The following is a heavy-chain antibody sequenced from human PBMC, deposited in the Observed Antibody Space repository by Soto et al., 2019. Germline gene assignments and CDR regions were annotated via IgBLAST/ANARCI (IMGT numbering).Heavy chain of an antibody. CDR2: IYYSGST. J-gene: IGHJ4*02. V-gene: IGHV4-30-4*01. CDR3: ARGGGYYDILTGSFDY. Sequence: LSLTCTVSGGSISSGDYYWSWIRQPPGKGLEWIGYIYYSGSTYYNPSLKSRVTISVDTSKNQFSLKLSSVTAADTAVYYCARGGGYYDILTGSFDYWGQGTLVTVSS. CDR1: GGSISSGDYY. D-gene: IGHD3-9*01.